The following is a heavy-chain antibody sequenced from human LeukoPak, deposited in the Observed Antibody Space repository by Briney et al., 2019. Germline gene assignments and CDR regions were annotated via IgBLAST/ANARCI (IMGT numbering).Heavy chain of an antibody. CDR3: AKEPNSFSSNWYFQD. Sequence: PGGSLRLSCAASGFTFSGYWMSWVRQAPGKGLEWVANIKQDGSEKYYVDSVKGRSTISRDNSKSTLFLHMYSLTIDDTAVYYCAKEPNSFSSNWYFQDWGQGALVLVSS. CDR1: GFTFSGYW. J-gene: IGHJ1*01. D-gene: IGHD6-13*01. V-gene: IGHV3-7*04. CDR2: IKQDGSEK.